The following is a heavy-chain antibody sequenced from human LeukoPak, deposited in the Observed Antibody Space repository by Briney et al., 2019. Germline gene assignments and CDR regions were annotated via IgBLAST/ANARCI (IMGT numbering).Heavy chain of an antibody. Sequence: PSETLSLTCTVSGGSISAYYWSWIPQPPGKGLEWIGYIHYSGTTNYYPSLKSRVTIALDTSKNLFSLKLNSVTAAGTAVYYCARFGTSSSRFFDQWGQGTLVTVSS. J-gene: IGHJ4*02. CDR3: ARFGTSSSRFFDQ. CDR2: IHYSGTT. D-gene: IGHD6-6*01. V-gene: IGHV4-59*01. CDR1: GGSISAYY.